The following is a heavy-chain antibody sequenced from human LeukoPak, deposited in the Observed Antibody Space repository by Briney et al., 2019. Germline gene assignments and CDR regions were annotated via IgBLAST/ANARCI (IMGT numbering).Heavy chain of an antibody. CDR1: GGSISSSTFY. V-gene: IGHV4-39*01. J-gene: IGHJ3*02. CDR3: GRLYGGDSGVGAFDI. CDR2: FYYRGSP. D-gene: IGHD4-23*01. Sequence: SESLSLTCSVSGGSISSSTFYWGWIRQSPGKGLEWIGSFYYRGSPYYDSSLKSRVTISVDTSKNQFSLRLSSVTAADTAVYYCGRLYGGDSGVGAFDIWGQGTMVTVSS.